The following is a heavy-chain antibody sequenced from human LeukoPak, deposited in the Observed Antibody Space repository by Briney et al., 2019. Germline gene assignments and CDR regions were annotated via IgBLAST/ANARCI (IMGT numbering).Heavy chain of an antibody. D-gene: IGHD5-24*01. V-gene: IGHV3-23*01. CDR3: ARHAVEGKWLQFYYFNY. CDR1: GFTFSSYA. CDR2: ISGSGGST. J-gene: IGHJ4*02. Sequence: PGGSLRLSCAASGFTFSSYAMSWVRQAPGKGLEWVSAISGSGGSTYYADSVKGRFAISRDNSKNTLYLQMNSLRAEDTAVYYCARHAVEGKWLQFYYFNYWGQGSLVTVSS.